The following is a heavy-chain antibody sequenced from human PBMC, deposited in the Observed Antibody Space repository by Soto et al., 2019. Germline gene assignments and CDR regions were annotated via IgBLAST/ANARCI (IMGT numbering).Heavy chain of an antibody. D-gene: IGHD3-10*01. V-gene: IGHV1-18*01. CDR2: ISDYNGNT. J-gene: IGHJ6*02. CDR3: AREGYYSGSGTYSPPRYYGMDV. CDR1: GYTFSSYG. Sequence: ASVKVSCKASGYTFSSYGLSWVRQAPGQGIERMGWISDYNGNTHYAQKFQGRVIMTTDTSTRTAYMELRSLRSDDTAVYFCAREGYYSGSGTYSPPRYYGMDVWGQGTTVTVSS.